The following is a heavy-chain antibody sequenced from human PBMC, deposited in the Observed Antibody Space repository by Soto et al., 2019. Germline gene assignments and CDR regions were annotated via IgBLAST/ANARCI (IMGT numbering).Heavy chain of an antibody. Sequence: GASVKVSCKASGYTFTSYAMHWVRQAPGQRLEWMGWINAGNGNTKYSQKFQGRITITRDTSAGTVYMQLSSLTSEDTAVYYCARDDSGFSGSHYIDYFNYWGQGALVTVSS. CDR2: INAGNGNT. J-gene: IGHJ4*02. D-gene: IGHD1-26*01. CDR1: GYTFTSYA. CDR3: ARDDSGFSGSHYIDYFNY. V-gene: IGHV1-3*01.